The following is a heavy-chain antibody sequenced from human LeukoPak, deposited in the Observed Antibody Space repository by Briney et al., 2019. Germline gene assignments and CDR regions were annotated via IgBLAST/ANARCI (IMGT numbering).Heavy chain of an antibody. Sequence: GGSLRLSCAASRFTFSNYAMTWVRQAPGKGLEWVSTISGSGGSTYYADSVKGRFTISRDNSKNTLYLQMNSLRAEDTAVYYCANDHRGYAYAVFAHWAQETRVTVS. CDR3: ANDHRGYAYAVFAH. V-gene: IGHV3-23*01. D-gene: IGHD3-16*01. CDR1: RFTFSNYA. CDR2: ISGSGGST. J-gene: IGHJ4*02.